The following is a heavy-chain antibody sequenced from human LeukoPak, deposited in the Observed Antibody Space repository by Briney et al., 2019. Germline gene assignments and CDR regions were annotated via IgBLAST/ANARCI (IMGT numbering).Heavy chain of an antibody. CDR1: GFTFSSYW. CDR2: INSDGSST. CDR3: ARDTGSYYFDY. Sequence: GGSLRLSCAASGFTFSSYWMHWVRQAPGKGLVWVSRINSDGSSTSYADSVKGRFTISRDNSKNTLYLQMNSLRAEDTAVYYCARDTGSYYFDYWGQGTLVTVSS. V-gene: IGHV3-74*01. J-gene: IGHJ4*02. D-gene: IGHD1-26*01.